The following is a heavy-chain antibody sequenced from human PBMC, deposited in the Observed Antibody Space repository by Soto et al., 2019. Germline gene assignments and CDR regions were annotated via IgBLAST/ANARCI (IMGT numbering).Heavy chain of an antibody. CDR2: IYHSGST. CDR1: GFTISSSNW. J-gene: IGHJ4*02. Sequence: SETLSLTCAFSGFTISSSNWWSWVRQPPGKGLEWIGEIYHSGSTNYNPSLKSRVTISVDKSKNQFSLKLSSVTAADTAVYYCARVGDTYYYGSGSCIFDYWGQGTLVTVSS. CDR3: ARVGDTYYYGSGSCIFDY. D-gene: IGHD3-10*01. V-gene: IGHV4-4*02.